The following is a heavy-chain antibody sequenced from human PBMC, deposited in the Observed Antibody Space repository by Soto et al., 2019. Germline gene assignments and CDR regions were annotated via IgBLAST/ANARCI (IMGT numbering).Heavy chain of an antibody. V-gene: IGHV1-8*01. J-gene: IGHJ5*02. CDR1: GYTFTSHD. CDR2: MNPNSGHT. CDR3: ASDMSTT. D-gene: IGHD2-2*01. Sequence: QVQLVQSGAEVKKPGASVKVSCKASGYTFTSHDINWMRQTTGQGLEWMGWMNPNSGHTNSAQKFRGRVTMTRDTSINTAYMELTNLRSEDTAIYYCASDMSTTWGQGTLVTVSS.